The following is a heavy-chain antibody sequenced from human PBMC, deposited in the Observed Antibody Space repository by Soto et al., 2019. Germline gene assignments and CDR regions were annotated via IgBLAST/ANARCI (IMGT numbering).Heavy chain of an antibody. Sequence: SETLSLTCAVSCPSIISQNWWSSVSQSPGKGLEWIGEIFHSGSTNYNPSLRSRVTISVDKSKNQFFLDLSSVTAADTAVYYCTTNGYYSLEWWGQGTLVTVS. J-gene: IGHJ4*02. D-gene: IGHD1-26*01. CDR1: CPSIISQNW. CDR2: IFHSGST. CDR3: TTNGYYSLEW. V-gene: IGHV4-4*02.